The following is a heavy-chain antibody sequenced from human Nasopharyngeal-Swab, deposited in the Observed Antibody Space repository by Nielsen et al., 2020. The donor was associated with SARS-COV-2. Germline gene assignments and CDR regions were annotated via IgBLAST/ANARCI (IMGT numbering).Heavy chain of an antibody. CDR3: ARGGPYCANGVCSDY. CDR1: GYTFTSYY. J-gene: IGHJ4*02. D-gene: IGHD2-8*01. Sequence: ASVKVSCKASGYTFTSYYMHWVRQAPGQGLEWMGIINPSGGSTSYAQKFQGRVTMTRDTSISTGYMELSRLRSDDTAVYYCARGGPYCANGVCSDYWGQGTLVTVSS. V-gene: IGHV1-46*01. CDR2: INPSGGST.